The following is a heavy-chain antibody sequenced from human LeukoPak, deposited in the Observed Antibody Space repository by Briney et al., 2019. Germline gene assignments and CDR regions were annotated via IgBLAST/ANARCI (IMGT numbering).Heavy chain of an antibody. J-gene: IGHJ6*03. Sequence: GGSLRLSCAASGFTFSSYWMSWVRQAPGKGLEWVANIKQDGSEKYYVDSVKGRFTISRDNAKNSLYLQMNSLRAEDTAVYYCARVSRYSSGWYSSYYYYYMDVWGKGTTVTISS. D-gene: IGHD6-19*01. CDR2: IKQDGSEK. CDR3: ARVSRYSSGWYSSYYYYYMDV. CDR1: GFTFSSYW. V-gene: IGHV3-7*01.